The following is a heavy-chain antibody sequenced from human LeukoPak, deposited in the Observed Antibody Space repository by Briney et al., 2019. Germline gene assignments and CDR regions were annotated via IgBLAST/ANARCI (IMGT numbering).Heavy chain of an antibody. CDR3: ARVRGSGWFSYFDY. J-gene: IGHJ4*02. V-gene: IGHV3-7*03. D-gene: IGHD6-19*01. Sequence: GGSLRLSCAASGFTFSSYWMSWVRQAPGKGLEWVAKIKQDGGEKYYVDSVKGRFTSSRDNAKNSLYLQMNSLRAEDTAVYYCARVRGSGWFSYFDYWGQGTLVTVSS. CDR1: GFTFSSYW. CDR2: IKQDGGEK.